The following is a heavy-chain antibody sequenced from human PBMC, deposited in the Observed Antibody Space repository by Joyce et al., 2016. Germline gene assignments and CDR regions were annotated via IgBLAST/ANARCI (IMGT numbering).Heavy chain of an antibody. CDR1: GFTFSCYP. CDR3: ASDRFATTTGRLDY. Sequence: QVQLVESGGGVVQPGRSLRLACAAAGFTFSCYPMHWVRRAPGKVLVGVSLISYDGSAKYYADSVKGRFTISRDNSKNTVYLQMNNLRAEDAAVFYCASDRFATTTGRLDYWGQGTLVTVSS. V-gene: IGHV3-30*01. CDR2: ISYDGSAK. D-gene: IGHD1-26*01. J-gene: IGHJ4*02.